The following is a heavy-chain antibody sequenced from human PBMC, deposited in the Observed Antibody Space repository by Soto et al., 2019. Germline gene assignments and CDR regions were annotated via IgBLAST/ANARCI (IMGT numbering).Heavy chain of an antibody. CDR2: IYYSGST. D-gene: IGHD5-12*01. J-gene: IGHJ3*02. V-gene: IGHV4-39*01. Sequence: PSETLSLTCTVSGGSISSSSYYWGWIRQPPGKGLEWIGSIYYSGSTYYNPSLKSRVTISVDTSKNQFSLKLSSVTAADTAVYYCARFSRATGAFDIWGQGTMVTVSS. CDR3: ARFSRATGAFDI. CDR1: GGSISSSSYY.